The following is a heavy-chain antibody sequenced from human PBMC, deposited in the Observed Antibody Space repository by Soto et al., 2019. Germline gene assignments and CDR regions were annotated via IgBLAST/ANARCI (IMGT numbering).Heavy chain of an antibody. D-gene: IGHD2-2*01. V-gene: IGHV1-69*01. Sequence: QVQLVQSGAEVKKPGSSVKVSCKASGRTFSSYAISWGRQAPGQGLEWMGGIIPIFGTANYAQKFQGRVPITADESTSTAYIELSSLRSEDTAVYYCASKVPPYQLLSLWGQGTLVTVSS. CDR3: ASKVPPYQLLSL. CDR1: GRTFSSYA. J-gene: IGHJ4*02. CDR2: IIPIFGTA.